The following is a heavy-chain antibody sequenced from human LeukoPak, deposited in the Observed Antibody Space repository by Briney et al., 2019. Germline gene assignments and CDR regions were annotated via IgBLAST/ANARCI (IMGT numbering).Heavy chain of an antibody. D-gene: IGHD1-20*01. CDR3: ASLGGITVTGPYDFDY. V-gene: IGHV3-74*01. J-gene: IGHJ4*02. Sequence: PGGSLRLSCAASGFTFSSYWMNWVRQAPGKGLVWVSRINGDGSSTSYADSVKGRFTISRDNARNTLYLQMNSLRAEDTAVYYCASLGGITVTGPYDFDYWGQGTVVTVSS. CDR2: INGDGSST. CDR1: GFTFSSYW.